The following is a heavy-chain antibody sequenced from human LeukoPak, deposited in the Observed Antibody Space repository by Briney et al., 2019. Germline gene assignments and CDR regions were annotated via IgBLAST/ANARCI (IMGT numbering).Heavy chain of an antibody. CDR1: GFSFGHYA. Sequence: GGSLRLSCAASGFSFGHYAMTGVRQVPGKGLDWVSSISAYTGRTYYTDSVKGRFTISRDNSNNTLYLQMNSLRAEDTALYYCAKFLGGDEKVDAFDVWGQGTRVTVSS. V-gene: IGHV3-23*01. J-gene: IGHJ3*01. CDR2: ISAYTGRT. D-gene: IGHD5-12*01. CDR3: AKFLGGDEKVDAFDV.